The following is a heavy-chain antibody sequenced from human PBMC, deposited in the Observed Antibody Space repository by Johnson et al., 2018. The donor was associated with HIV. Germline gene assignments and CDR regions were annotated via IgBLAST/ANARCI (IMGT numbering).Heavy chain of an antibody. CDR3: ARASAATKGNAFDI. D-gene: IGHD1-26*01. Sequence: VQLVESGGGLVQPGGSLRLSCAASGFTFSDYYMSWVRQAPGKGLEWVSGINWNGGSTGYADSVKGRFTISRDNAKNSLYLQMNSLRAEDTALYYCARASAATKGNAFDIWGQGTMVTVSS. CDR1: GFTFSDYY. CDR2: INWNGGST. J-gene: IGHJ3*02. V-gene: IGHV3-20*04.